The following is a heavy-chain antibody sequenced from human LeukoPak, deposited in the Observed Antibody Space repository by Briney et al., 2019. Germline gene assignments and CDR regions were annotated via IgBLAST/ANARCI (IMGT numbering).Heavy chain of an antibody. D-gene: IGHD4-23*01. CDR2: ISSSSSYT. CDR1: GFTFSDYY. Sequence: GGSLRLSCAASGFTFSDYYMSWIRQAPGKGLEWVSYISSSSSYTNYADSVKGRFTISRDNAKNSLYLQMNSLRAEDTAVYYCATSNYGGNSEQDYYYYYGMDVWGQGTTVTVFS. V-gene: IGHV3-11*03. CDR3: ATSNYGGNSEQDYYYYYGMDV. J-gene: IGHJ6*02.